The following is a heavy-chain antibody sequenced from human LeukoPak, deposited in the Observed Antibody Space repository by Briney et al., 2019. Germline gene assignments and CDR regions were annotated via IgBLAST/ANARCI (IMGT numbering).Heavy chain of an antibody. Sequence: ASVRVSCKASGYTFTSHDIHWVRQAPGQGLEWMGWMNPDSGQRGYAKRFQGRVTMIRDTSDNTAYMELTSLKSDDTAVYFCARGRGNFLTGPGWIEYWGQGTPVTVSS. CDR2: MNPDSGQR. D-gene: IGHD1-1*01. CDR1: GYTFTSHD. V-gene: IGHV1-8*01. CDR3: ARGRGNFLTGPGWIEY. J-gene: IGHJ4*02.